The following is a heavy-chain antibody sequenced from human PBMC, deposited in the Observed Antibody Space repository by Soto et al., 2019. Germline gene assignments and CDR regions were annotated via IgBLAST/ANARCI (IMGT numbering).Heavy chain of an antibody. Sequence: QVQLVQSGAEVKKPGASVKVSCKASGYTFIGYYIHWVRQAPGQGLEWMGRINPRSGDTTYAQKFQGRLTRTRDTSSSPAYMELSSLRSDDTAVYYCGRDGVGATPLGWFDPWGQGSLVTVSS. V-gene: IGHV1-2*06. D-gene: IGHD1-26*01. CDR2: INPRSGDT. J-gene: IGHJ5*02. CDR1: GYTFIGYY. CDR3: GRDGVGATPLGWFDP.